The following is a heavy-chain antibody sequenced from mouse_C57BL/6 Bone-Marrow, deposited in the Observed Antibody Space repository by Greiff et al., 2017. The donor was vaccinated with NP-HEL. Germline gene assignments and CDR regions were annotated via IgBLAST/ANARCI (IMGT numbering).Heavy chain of an antibody. CDR1: GYTFTDYY. V-gene: IGHV1-26*01. Sequence: EVKLQQSGPELVKPGASVKISCKASGYTFTDYYMNWVKQSHGKSLEWIGDINPNNGGTSYNQKFKGKATLTVDKSSSTAYMELRSLTSEDSAVYYCARSRWLLRNYFDYWGQGTTLTVSS. J-gene: IGHJ2*01. CDR2: INPNNGGT. D-gene: IGHD2-3*01. CDR3: ARSRWLLRNYFDY.